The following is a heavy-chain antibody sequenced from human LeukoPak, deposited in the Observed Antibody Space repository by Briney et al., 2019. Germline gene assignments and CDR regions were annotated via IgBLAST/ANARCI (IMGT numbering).Heavy chain of an antibody. CDR3: ASITGTPRTAFDI. J-gene: IGHJ3*02. D-gene: IGHD1-7*01. CDR1: GYTFTSYD. CDR2: MNPNSGNT. Sequence: ASVKVSCKASGYTFTSYDINWVRQATGQGLEWMGWMNPNSGNTGYAQKFQGRVTMTRDTSISTAYMELSRLRSDDTAVYYCASITGTPRTAFDIWGQGTMVTVSS. V-gene: IGHV1-8*01.